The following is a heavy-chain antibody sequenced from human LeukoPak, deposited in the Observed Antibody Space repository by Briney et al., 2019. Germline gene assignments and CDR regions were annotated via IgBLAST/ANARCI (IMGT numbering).Heavy chain of an antibody. J-gene: IGHJ4*02. D-gene: IGHD6-13*01. CDR2: IYYSGST. V-gene: IGHV4-59*01. CDR1: GGSLSSYY. CDR3: ARVGSSWYKYYFDY. Sequence: SETLSLTCTVSGGSLSSYYWSWIRQPPGKGLEWIGYIYYSGSTNYNPSLKSRVTISVDTSKNQFSLKLSSVTAADTAVYYCARVGSSWYKYYFDYWGQGTLVTVSS.